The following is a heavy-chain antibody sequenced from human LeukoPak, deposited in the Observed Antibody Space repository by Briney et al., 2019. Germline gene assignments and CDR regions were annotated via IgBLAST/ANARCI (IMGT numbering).Heavy chain of an antibody. J-gene: IGHJ6*02. V-gene: IGHV4-31*03. Sequence: SQTLSLTCTVSGGSISSGGYYWSWLLQHPGNGLEWIAYIYYSRSTYYNPSLKSRVIISVDTSKNQFSLKLSSVTAADTAVYYCARVHSSGQRMDVWGQGTTVTVSS. D-gene: IGHD6-19*01. CDR2: IYYSRST. CDR3: ARVHSSGQRMDV. CDR1: GGSISSGGYY.